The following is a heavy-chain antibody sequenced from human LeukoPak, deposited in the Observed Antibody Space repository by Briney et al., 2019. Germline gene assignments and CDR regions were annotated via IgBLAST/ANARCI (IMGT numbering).Heavy chain of an antibody. CDR1: GYTFTSYA. CDR2: INAGNGNT. Sequence: ASVKVSCKASGYTFTSYAMHWVRQAPGQRLEWMGWINAGNGNTKYSQEFQGRVTITRDTSASTAYMELSSLRSEDMAVYYCARDSGSYHGLLGYYYMDVWGKGTTVTVSS. CDR3: ARDSGSYHGLLGYYYMDV. J-gene: IGHJ6*03. D-gene: IGHD1-26*01. V-gene: IGHV1-3*03.